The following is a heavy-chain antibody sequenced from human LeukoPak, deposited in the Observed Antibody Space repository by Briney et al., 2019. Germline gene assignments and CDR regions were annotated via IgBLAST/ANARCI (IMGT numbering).Heavy chain of an antibody. J-gene: IGHJ4*02. D-gene: IGHD1-26*01. CDR3: ARHKVSQWELRGYYFDY. CDR2: IYHSGST. Sequence: PSETLSLTCAVSGYSISSGYYWGWIRQPPGKGLEWIGSIYHSGSTYYNPSLKSRVTISVDTSKNQFSLKLSSVTAADTAVYYYARHKVSQWELRGYYFDYWGQGTLVTVSS. CDR1: GYSISSGYY. V-gene: IGHV4-38-2*01.